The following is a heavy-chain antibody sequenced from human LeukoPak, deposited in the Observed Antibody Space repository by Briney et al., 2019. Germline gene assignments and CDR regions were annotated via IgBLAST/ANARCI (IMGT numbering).Heavy chain of an antibody. V-gene: IGHV1-18*01. CDR1: GYTFTSYG. J-gene: IGHJ5*02. CDR2: ISAYNGNT. CDR3: ARDRATDREQNWFDP. D-gene: IGHD5-24*01. Sequence: ASVKVSCKASGYTFTSYGISWVRQAPGQGLEWMGWISAYNGNTNYAQKLQGRVTMTTDTSTSTAYMELRSPRSDDTAVYYCARDRATDREQNWFDPWGQGTLVTVSS.